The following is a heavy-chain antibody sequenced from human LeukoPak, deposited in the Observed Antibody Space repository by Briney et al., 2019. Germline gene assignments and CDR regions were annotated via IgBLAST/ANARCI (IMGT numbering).Heavy chain of an antibody. J-gene: IGHJ4*02. Sequence: PGGSLRLSCAASGFTVSSNYMSWVRQAPGKGLEWASVIYSGGSTYYADSVKGRFTISRDNSKNTLYLQMNSLRAEDTAVYYCARGPRLAPYYYDRSGYYYYWGQGTLVTVSS. CDR3: ARGPRLAPYYYDRSGYYYY. V-gene: IGHV3-66*02. CDR1: GFTVSSNY. CDR2: IYSGGST. D-gene: IGHD3-22*01.